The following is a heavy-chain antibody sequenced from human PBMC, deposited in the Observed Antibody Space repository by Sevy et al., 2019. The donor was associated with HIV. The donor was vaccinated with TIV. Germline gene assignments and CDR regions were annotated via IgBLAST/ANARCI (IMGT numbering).Heavy chain of an antibody. CDR1: GYTFTSYG. Sequence: ASVKVSCKASGYTFTSYGISWVRQAPGQGLEWMGWISAYNGNTNYAQMLQGRVTMTTDTSTSTAYMELRSLRSDDTAVYYCARVVDYCTNGVCNKRAYYYYYMDVWGKGTTVTVSS. CDR2: ISAYNGNT. V-gene: IGHV1-18*04. D-gene: IGHD2-8*01. CDR3: ARVVDYCTNGVCNKRAYYYYYMDV. J-gene: IGHJ6*03.